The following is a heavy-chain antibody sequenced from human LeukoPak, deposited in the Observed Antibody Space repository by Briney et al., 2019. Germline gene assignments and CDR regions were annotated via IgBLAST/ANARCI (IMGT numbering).Heavy chain of an antibody. Sequence: ASVKVSCKASGYTFTNYDIIWVRQATGQGLEWMGWMNPHTGSTGYAPKFQGRVTMTRSTSITTAYMELTSLRSEDTAVYYCARASTWHGKSVSGTEDYWGQGTPDIVSS. CDR1: GYTFTNYD. CDR2: MNPHTGST. J-gene: IGHJ4*02. D-gene: IGHD6-19*01. V-gene: IGHV1-8*01. CDR3: ARASTWHGKSVSGTEDY.